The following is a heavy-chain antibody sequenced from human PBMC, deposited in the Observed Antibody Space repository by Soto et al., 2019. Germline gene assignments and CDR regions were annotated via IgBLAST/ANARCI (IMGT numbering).Heavy chain of an antibody. D-gene: IGHD6-19*01. CDR1: GFTFSSYS. V-gene: IGHV3-21*01. Sequence: EVQLVESGGGLVKPGGSLRLSCAASGFTFSSYSMNWVRQAPGKGLEWVSSISSSSSYIYYADSVKGRFTISRDNAKNSLYLQMNSLRAEDTAVYYCARSGGSGWLSGAFDIWGQGTMVTVSS. CDR2: ISSSSSYI. CDR3: ARSGGSGWLSGAFDI. J-gene: IGHJ3*02.